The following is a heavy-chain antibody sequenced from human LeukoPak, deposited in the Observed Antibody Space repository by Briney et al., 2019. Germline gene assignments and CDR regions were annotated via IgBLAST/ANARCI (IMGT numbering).Heavy chain of an antibody. J-gene: IGHJ4*02. CDR2: IGGGGAST. Sequence: GGSLRLSCAASGSTFRRCAMSWARQAPGKGLEWVSAIGGGGASTYYADSVKGRFTISRGNSQNTLYPQMNRHRDADTAVYTCPNTYYGCSGYYYLYVVWGQGTLVTVSS. V-gene: IGHV3-23*01. CDR1: GSTFRRCA. CDR3: PNTYYGCSGYYYLYVV. D-gene: IGHD3-22*01.